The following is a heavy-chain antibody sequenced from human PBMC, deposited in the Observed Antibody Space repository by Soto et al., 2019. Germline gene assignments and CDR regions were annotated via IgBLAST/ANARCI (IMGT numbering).Heavy chain of an antibody. J-gene: IGHJ3*02. D-gene: IGHD3-22*01. Sequence: GESLKISCKGSGYSFTSHWIGWVRQMPGKGLEWMGIIYPGDSDTRYSPSFQGQVTISADKSISTAYLQWSSLKASDTAMYYCVSHNKYYDSSGSYAFDIWGQGTMVTVSS. CDR3: VSHNKYYDSSGSYAFDI. CDR1: GYSFTSHW. CDR2: IYPGDSDT. V-gene: IGHV5-51*01.